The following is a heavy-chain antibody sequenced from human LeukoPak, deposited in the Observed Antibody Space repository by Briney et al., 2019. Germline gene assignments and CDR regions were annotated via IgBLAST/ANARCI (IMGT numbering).Heavy chain of an antibody. CDR2: INHSGST. V-gene: IGHV4-34*01. CDR3: ARSLPGSPGHSSSYIDY. J-gene: IGHJ4*02. D-gene: IGHD6-13*01. Sequence: SETLSLTCAVYGGSFSGYYWSWIRQPPGKGLEWIGEINHSGSTNYNPSLRSRVTISVDTSKNQFSLKLSSVTAADTAVYYCARSLPGSPGHSSSYIDYWGQGTLVTVSS. CDR1: GGSFSGYY.